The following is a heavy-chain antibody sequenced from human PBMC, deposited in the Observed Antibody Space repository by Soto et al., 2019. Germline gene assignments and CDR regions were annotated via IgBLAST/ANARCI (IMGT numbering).Heavy chain of an antibody. CDR3: ARDGSAGGSGSSFDY. D-gene: IGHD3-10*01. Sequence: ASVKVSCKASGYTFTSYGISWVRQAPGQGLEWMGWISAYNGNTNYAQKLQGRVTMTTDTSTSTAYMELRSLRSDDTAVYYCARDGSAGGSGSSFDYWGQGTLVTVSS. CDR2: ISAYNGNT. J-gene: IGHJ4*02. V-gene: IGHV1-18*01. CDR1: GYTFTSYG.